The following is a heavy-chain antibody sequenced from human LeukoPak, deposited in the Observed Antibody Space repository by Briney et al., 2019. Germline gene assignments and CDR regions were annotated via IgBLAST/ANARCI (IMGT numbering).Heavy chain of an antibody. J-gene: IGHJ3*02. CDR3: ARGSASGDAFDI. Sequence: PSETLSLTCTVSGGSISSGGYYWSWIRQHPGKSLEWIGYIYYSGSTYYNPPLKSRVTISVDTSKNQFSLKLSSVTAADTAVYYCARGSASGDAFDIWGQGTMVTVSS. CDR1: GGSISSGGYY. V-gene: IGHV4-31*03. CDR2: IYYSGST. D-gene: IGHD1-26*01.